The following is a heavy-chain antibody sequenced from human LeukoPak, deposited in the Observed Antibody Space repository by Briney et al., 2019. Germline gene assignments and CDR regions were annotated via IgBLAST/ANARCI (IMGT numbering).Heavy chain of an antibody. D-gene: IGHD6-13*01. CDR1: RFSFANYA. CDR3: ARDISSRWYDF. V-gene: IGHV3-23*01. J-gene: IGHJ5*01. CDR2: INAGGGIT. Sequence: GGSLRLSCEGSRFSFANYAMSWVRQTPGKGLDWISAINAGGGITYYADSVKGRFTISKDNSKNTLYLQMNSLRAEDTAVYYCARDISSRWYDFWGQGTLVTVSS.